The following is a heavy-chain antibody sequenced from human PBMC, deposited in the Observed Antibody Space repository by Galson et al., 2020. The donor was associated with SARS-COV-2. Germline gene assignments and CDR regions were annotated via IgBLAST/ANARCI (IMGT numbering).Heavy chain of an antibody. J-gene: IGHJ6*02. V-gene: IGHV3-21*01. CDR2: ISTSSSYT. CDR1: GLPFSTNS. Sequence: NSGGPLRLPCAASGLPFSTNSMNWVSLTPGKGLEWASPISTSSSYTYYVDSVKGRFRIPRANSRNSLYLQMNSLRAEDTAVYYCARDEGIRGYNYGRLYYGMDGWGQGTTVTVSS. CDR3: ARDEGIRGYNYGRLYYGMDG. D-gene: IGHD5-18*01.